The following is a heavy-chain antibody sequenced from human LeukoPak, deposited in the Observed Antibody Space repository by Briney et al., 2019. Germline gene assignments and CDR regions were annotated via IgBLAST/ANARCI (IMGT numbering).Heavy chain of an antibody. V-gene: IGHV3-30*03. CDR3: ASHSSSWYGFDY. Sequence: GGSLRLSCAASGFTFSSYGMHWVRQAPGKGLEWVAVISYDGSNKYYADSVKGRFTISRDNSKNTLYLQMNSLRAEDTAVYYCASHSSSWYGFDYWGQGTLVTVSS. CDR1: GFTFSSYG. CDR2: ISYDGSNK. J-gene: IGHJ4*02. D-gene: IGHD6-13*01.